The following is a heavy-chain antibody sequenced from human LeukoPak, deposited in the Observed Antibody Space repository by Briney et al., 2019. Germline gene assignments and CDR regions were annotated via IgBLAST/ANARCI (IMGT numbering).Heavy chain of an antibody. V-gene: IGHV3-7*01. D-gene: IGHD3-3*01. CDR3: ARGPVYDFWSGYYTWRGFYFDY. Sequence: GGSLRLSCAASGFTFSSYWMSWVRQAPGKGLEWMANIKQDGSEKYYVDSVKGRFTISRDNAKNSLYLQMNSLRAEDTAVYYCARGPVYDFWSGYYTWRGFYFDYWGQGTLVAVSS. CDR2: IKQDGSEK. CDR1: GFTFSSYW. J-gene: IGHJ4*02.